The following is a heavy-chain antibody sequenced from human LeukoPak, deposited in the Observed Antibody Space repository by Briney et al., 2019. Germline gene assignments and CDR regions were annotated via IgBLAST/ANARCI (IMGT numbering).Heavy chain of an antibody. CDR1: GGSISSHY. V-gene: IGHV4-4*07. CDR2: IYTGGST. Sequence: SETLSLTCTVSGGSISSHYWSWIRQPAGKGLEWIGRIYTGGSTNYNPSLGSRVTMSIDTSKNQFSLKLSSVTAADTAVYYCARDCTRFSCPLFDYWGQGTLVTVSS. CDR3: ARDCTRFSCPLFDY. D-gene: IGHD2-8*01. J-gene: IGHJ4*02.